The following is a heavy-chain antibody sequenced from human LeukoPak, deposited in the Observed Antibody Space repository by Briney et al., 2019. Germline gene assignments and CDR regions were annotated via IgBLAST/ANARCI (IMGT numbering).Heavy chain of an antibody. V-gene: IGHV3-33*01. CDR2: IWYDGSNK. D-gene: IGHD4-23*01. Sequence: PGGSLRLSCAASGFTFSSYGMHWVRQAPGKGLEWVAVIWYDGSNKYYADSVKGRFTISRDNSKNTLYLQMNCLRAEDTAVYYCARESLRWERAFDIWGQGTMVTVSS. CDR1: GFTFSSYG. J-gene: IGHJ3*02. CDR3: ARESLRWERAFDI.